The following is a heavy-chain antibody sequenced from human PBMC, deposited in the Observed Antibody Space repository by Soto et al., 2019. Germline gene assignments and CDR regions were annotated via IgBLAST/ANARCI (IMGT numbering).Heavy chain of an antibody. J-gene: IGHJ2*01. CDR3: ARERAMAARYFDL. CDR1: GGSISSSNW. CDR2: IYHSGST. D-gene: IGHD5-18*01. V-gene: IGHV4-4*02. Sequence: QVQLQESGPGLVKPSGTLSLTCAVSGGSISSSNWWSWVRQPPGKGLEGIGEIYHSGSTNYNPSLNSRVTIPVDKSRNQFSLKLSSVTAPDTAVYYCARERAMAARYFDLWGRATLVTVSS.